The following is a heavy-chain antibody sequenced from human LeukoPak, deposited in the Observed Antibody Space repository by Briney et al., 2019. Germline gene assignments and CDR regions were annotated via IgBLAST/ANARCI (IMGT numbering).Heavy chain of an antibody. Sequence: PGGSPRLSCAASGFTFSGYAMTWVRQAPGKGLEWVSAMSASGGSTFYADSVKGRFTSSRDNSKNTLYLQINSLRAEDTAIYYCARVGPNWYFDLWGRGTLVTVSS. CDR3: ARVGPNWYFDL. CDR1: GFTFSGYA. J-gene: IGHJ2*01. CDR2: MSASGGST. V-gene: IGHV3-23*01.